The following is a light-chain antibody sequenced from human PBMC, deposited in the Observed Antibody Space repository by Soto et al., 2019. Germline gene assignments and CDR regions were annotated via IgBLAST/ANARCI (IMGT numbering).Light chain of an antibody. Sequence: VLTQAAATLSVSPGEGATLSCRASQTVXNNVGWYQLKDGQVPRLLXDAASTRATDGPARLSGSGSATEFTLTISSLHSEDFAEYHCHQYNNWTSTFGQGTRLEIK. CDR1: QTVXNN. V-gene: IGKV3-15*01. J-gene: IGKJ5*01. CDR2: AAS. CDR3: HQYNNWTST.